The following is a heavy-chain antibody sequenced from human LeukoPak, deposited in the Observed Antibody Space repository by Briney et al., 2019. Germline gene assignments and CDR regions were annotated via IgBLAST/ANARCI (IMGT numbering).Heavy chain of an antibody. Sequence: ASVKVSCKASGYTFTSYGISWVRQAPGQGLEWMGWISAYNGNTNYAQKLQGRVTMTTDTSTCTAYMELRSLRSDDTAVYYCARGGTGITMVRGVSFYVGMDVWSQGTTVTVSS. J-gene: IGHJ6*02. D-gene: IGHD3-10*01. CDR2: ISAYNGNT. V-gene: IGHV1-18*01. CDR3: ARGGTGITMVRGVSFYVGMDV. CDR1: GYTFTSYG.